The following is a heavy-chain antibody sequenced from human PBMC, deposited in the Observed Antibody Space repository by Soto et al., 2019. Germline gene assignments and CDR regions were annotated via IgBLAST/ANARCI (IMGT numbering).Heavy chain of an antibody. CDR1: GFTFSNAW. J-gene: IGHJ4*02. Sequence: GGSLRLSCAASGFTFSNAWMSWVRQAPGKGLEWVGHIKSKTDGGTTDYAAPVKGRFTISRDDSKNTLYLQMNSLKTEDTAVYYCTTAGRRSSWPLDYWGQGTLVTVSS. CDR3: TTAGRRSSWPLDY. D-gene: IGHD6-13*01. CDR2: IKSKTDGGTT. V-gene: IGHV3-15*01.